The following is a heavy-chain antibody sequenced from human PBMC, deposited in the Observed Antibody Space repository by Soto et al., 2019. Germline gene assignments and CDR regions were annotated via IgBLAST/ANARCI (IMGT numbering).Heavy chain of an antibody. Sequence: SETLSLTCTVSGGSISSGDYYWSWIRQPPGKGLEWIGYIYYSGSTYYNPSLKSRVTISVDTSKNQFSLKLSSVTAADTAVYYCARSSVWFGDGTFFDYWGQGTLVTVSS. CDR2: IYYSGST. V-gene: IGHV4-30-4*01. CDR3: ARSSVWFGDGTFFDY. D-gene: IGHD3-10*01. J-gene: IGHJ4*02. CDR1: GGSISSGDYY.